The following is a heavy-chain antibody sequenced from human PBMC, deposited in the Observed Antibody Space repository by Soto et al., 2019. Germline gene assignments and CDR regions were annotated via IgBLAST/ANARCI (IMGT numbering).Heavy chain of an antibody. CDR3: ARDGGDIVLVPAATYYPYGMDV. D-gene: IGHD2-2*01. CDR2: ISYDGSNK. Sequence: QVQLVESGGGVVQPGRSLRLSCAASGFTFSSYAMHWVRQAPGKGLEWVAVISYDGSNKYYADSVKGRFTLSRDNSKNTLYLQMNSLRAEDTAVYYCARDGGDIVLVPAATYYPYGMDVLGQGTTVTVSS. V-gene: IGHV3-30-3*01. J-gene: IGHJ6*02. CDR1: GFTFSSYA.